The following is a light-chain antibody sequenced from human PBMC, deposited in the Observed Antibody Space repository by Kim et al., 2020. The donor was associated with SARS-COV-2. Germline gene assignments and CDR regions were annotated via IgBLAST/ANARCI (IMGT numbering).Light chain of an antibody. CDR3: LQDYSYPFT. J-gene: IGKJ2*01. V-gene: IGKV1-6*02. CDR1: QCISND. Sequence: AIQMTQSPSSLSASVGDRITITCRASQCISNDLGWYQQKPGKAPKLLIYGAHSLQSGVPSRFIGSGSGTDFTLTISSLQPEDFATYYCLQDYSYPFTLGQGTKLEI. CDR2: GAH.